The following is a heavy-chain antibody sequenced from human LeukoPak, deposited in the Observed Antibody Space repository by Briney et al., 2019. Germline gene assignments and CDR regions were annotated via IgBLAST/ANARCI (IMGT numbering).Heavy chain of an antibody. J-gene: IGHJ5*02. D-gene: IGHD6-13*01. Sequence: ASVKVSCKASGYTFTGYYMHWLRQAPGQGLEGMGWINPNRGGTNYAQKFQGGVTMTRDTSISTAYMELSRLRSDDTAAYYCARDPSTSSRPTLNWFDPWGQGTLVTVSS. CDR3: ARDPSTSSRPTLNWFDP. CDR1: GYTFTGYY. V-gene: IGHV1-2*02. CDR2: INPNRGGT.